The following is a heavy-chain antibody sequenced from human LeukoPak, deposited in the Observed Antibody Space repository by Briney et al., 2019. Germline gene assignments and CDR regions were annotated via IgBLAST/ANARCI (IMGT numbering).Heavy chain of an antibody. CDR1: GFTFSSYG. CDR2: IRYDGSNK. CDR3: ARESPDSYYFDY. J-gene: IGHJ4*02. Sequence: GGSLRLSCAASGFTFSSYGMHWVRQAPGKGLEWVAFIRYDGSNKYYADSVKGRFTISRDNSKNTLYLQMNSLRAEDTAVYYCARESPDSYYFDYWGQGTLVTVSS. D-gene: IGHD1-14*01. V-gene: IGHV3-30*02.